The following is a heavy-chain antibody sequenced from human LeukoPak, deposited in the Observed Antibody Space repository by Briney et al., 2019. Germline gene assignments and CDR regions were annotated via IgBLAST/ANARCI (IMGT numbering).Heavy chain of an antibody. CDR2: ISYDGSNK. Sequence: GGSLRLSCAASGFTFSSYAMHWVRQAPGKGLEWVAVISYDGSNKYYADSVEGRFTISRDNSKNTLYLQMNSLRAEDTAVYYCASTTVTLYYFDYWGQGTLVTVSS. CDR1: GFTFSSYA. CDR3: ASTTVTLYYFDY. J-gene: IGHJ4*02. V-gene: IGHV3-30-3*01. D-gene: IGHD4-11*01.